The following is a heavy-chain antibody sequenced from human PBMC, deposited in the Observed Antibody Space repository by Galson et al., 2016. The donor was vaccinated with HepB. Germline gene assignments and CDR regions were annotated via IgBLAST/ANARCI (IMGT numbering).Heavy chain of an antibody. J-gene: IGHJ4*02. Sequence: TLSLTCTVSGGSISSGGYYWSWIRQHPGKGLEWIGYIYYSGSTYYNPSLKSRLTISVDTSKNQFSLKLSSVTAADTAVYYCARAGAVYGDTYFDYWGQGTLVTVSS. CDR1: GGSISSGGYY. D-gene: IGHD4-17*01. V-gene: IGHV4-31*03. CDR3: ARAGAVYGDTYFDY. CDR2: IYYSGST.